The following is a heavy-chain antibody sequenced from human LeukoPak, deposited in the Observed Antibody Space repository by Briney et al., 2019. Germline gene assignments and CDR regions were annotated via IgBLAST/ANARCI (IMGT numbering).Heavy chain of an antibody. V-gene: IGHV4-59*08. CDR1: GGSISGSY. Sequence: PSETLSLTCTVSGGSISGSYWSWIRQPPGKGLEWIGYIYYSWSTNYNPSLGSRVTISVDTSKNQFSLKLSSVTAADTAVYYCARHGDYASTTYDFDYWGQGTLVTVSS. J-gene: IGHJ4*02. CDR2: IYYSWST. D-gene: IGHD2/OR15-2a*01. CDR3: ARHGDYASTTYDFDY.